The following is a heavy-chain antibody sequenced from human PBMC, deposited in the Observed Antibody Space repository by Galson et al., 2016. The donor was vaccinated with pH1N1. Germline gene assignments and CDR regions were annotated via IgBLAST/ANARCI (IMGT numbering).Heavy chain of an antibody. D-gene: IGHD4-17*01. CDR3: AREDWSYGDTYYYGLDV. J-gene: IGHJ6*02. Sequence: LRLSCAASGFNFDTYAMHWVRQTPGKGLEWVAFISYNGHDQSYADSVKGRFTVSRDNSKNTLYLQMNSLRAEDTALYYCAREDWSYGDTYYYGLDVWGQGTTVTVSS. V-gene: IGHV3-30-3*01. CDR1: GFNFDTYA. CDR2: ISYNGHDQ.